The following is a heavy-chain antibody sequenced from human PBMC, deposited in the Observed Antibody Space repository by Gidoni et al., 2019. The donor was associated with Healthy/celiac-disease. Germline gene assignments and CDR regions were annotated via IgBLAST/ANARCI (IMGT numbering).Heavy chain of an antibody. J-gene: IGHJ5*02. D-gene: IGHD2-21*02. CDR1: GGTFSSYA. CDR3: ARVGGYCGGDCYSDWFDP. Sequence: QVQLVQSGAEVKKPGSPVKVSCKASGGTFSSYAISWVRQAPGQGLEWMGGIIPIFGTANYAQKFQGRVTITADESTSTAYMELSSLRSEDTAVYYCARVGGYCGGDCYSDWFDPWGQGTLVTVSS. CDR2: IIPIFGTA. V-gene: IGHV1-69*01.